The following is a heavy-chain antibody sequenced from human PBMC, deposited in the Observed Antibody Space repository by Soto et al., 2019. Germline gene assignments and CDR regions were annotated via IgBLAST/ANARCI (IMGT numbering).Heavy chain of an antibody. V-gene: IGHV4-59*01. CDR2: IHYTGST. J-gene: IGHJ5*02. CDR3: ARDWPISSTDGPLDP. Sequence: SETLSLTCTVSGGSMSRYYWTWIRQPPGKGLEWIGNIHYTGSTNYNPSLTSRVTILLGTSTSQFSLTVSSVTAADTAVCYFARDWPISSTDGPLDPWGHATQVTVTS. CDR1: GGSMSRYY.